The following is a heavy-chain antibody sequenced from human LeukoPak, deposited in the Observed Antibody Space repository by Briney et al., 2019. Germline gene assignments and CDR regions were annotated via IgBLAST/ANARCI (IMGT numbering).Heavy chain of an antibody. D-gene: IGHD6-19*01. V-gene: IGHV3-53*01. J-gene: IGHJ4*02. CDR2: IYSGGST. Sequence: GGSLRLSCAASGFTVRSNYMSWVRQAPGKGLEWVSVIYSGGSTYYADSVKGRFTISRDNSKNTLYLQMNSLRAEDTAVYYCAREWYSSGSYYFNYWGQGTLVTVSS. CDR1: GFTVRSNY. CDR3: AREWYSSGSYYFNY.